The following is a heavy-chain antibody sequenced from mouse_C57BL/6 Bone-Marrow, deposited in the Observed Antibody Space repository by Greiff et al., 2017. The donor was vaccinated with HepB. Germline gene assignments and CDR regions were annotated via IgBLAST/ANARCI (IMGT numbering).Heavy chain of an antibody. CDR1: GFTFSSYA. CDR3: AREGALGAAY. D-gene: IGHD4-1*01. V-gene: IGHV5-4*01. Sequence: EVQGVESGGGLVKPGGSLKLSCAASGFTFSSYAMSWVRQTPEKRLEWVATISDGGSYTYYPDNVKGRFTISRDNAKNNLYLQMSHLKSEDTAMYYCAREGALGAAYWGQGTLVTVSA. CDR2: ISDGGSYT. J-gene: IGHJ3*01.